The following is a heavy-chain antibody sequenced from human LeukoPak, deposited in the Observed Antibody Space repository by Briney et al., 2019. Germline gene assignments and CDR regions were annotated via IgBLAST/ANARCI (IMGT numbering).Heavy chain of an antibody. V-gene: IGHV3-21*01. CDR1: GFTFSSYS. J-gene: IGHJ4*02. D-gene: IGHD3-22*01. CDR3: AGGGYYYSSDDY. CDR2: ISSSSSYI. Sequence: KSGGSLRLSCAASGFTFSSYSMSWVRQAPGKGLEWVSSISSSSSYIYYADSVKGRFTISRDNAKNSLYLQMNSLRAEDTAVYYCAGGGYYYSSDDYWGQGTLVTVSS.